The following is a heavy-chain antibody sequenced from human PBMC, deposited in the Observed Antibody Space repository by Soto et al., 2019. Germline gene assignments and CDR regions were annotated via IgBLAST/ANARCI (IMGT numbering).Heavy chain of an antibody. J-gene: IGHJ6*01. CDR1: AGTFSSYA. V-gene: IGHV1-69*13. CDR3: AGFQTRYCSSTSCTRRDFYYYYGMDA. D-gene: IGHD2-2*01. CDR2: IIPIFGTP. Sequence: SVKVSCKASAGTFSSYAISWVRQAPGQGLEWMGGIIPIFGTPNYAQKFQGRVTITADESTSTAYMELSSLRSEDTAVYYCAGFQTRYCSSTSCTRRDFYYYYGMDAGGQGTRVTVSS.